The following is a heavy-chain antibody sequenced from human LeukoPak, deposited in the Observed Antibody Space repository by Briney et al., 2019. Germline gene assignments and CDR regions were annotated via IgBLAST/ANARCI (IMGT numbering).Heavy chain of an antibody. D-gene: IGHD4/OR15-4a*01. CDR2: IYYSGST. Sequence: SETLSLTCTVSGGSISSYYWSWIRQPPGKGLEWIGYIYYSGSTNYNPSLKSRVTISVDTSKNQFSLKLNSVTAADTAVYYCARYDYGANFDLWGQGTLVTVSS. J-gene: IGHJ4*02. CDR1: GGSISSYY. V-gene: IGHV4-59*08. CDR3: ARYDYGANFDL.